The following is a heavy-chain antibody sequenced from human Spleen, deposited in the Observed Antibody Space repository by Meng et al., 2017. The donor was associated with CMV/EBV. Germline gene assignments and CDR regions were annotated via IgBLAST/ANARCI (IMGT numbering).Heavy chain of an antibody. J-gene: IGHJ4*02. V-gene: IGHV3-23*01. Sequence: GGSLRLSCAASGFTFSSYAMSWVRQAPGKGLEWVSAISGSGGSTYYADSVKGRFTISRDNAKNSLYLQMNSLRAEDTAVYYCARVPWQSQHPYYFDYWGQGTLVTVSS. D-gene: IGHD6-19*01. CDR2: ISGSGGST. CDR3: ARVPWQSQHPYYFDY. CDR1: GFTFSSYA.